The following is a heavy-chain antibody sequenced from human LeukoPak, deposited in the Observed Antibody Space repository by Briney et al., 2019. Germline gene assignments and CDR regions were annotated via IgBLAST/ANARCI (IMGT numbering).Heavy chain of an antibody. J-gene: IGHJ4*02. Sequence: SETLSLTCSVSGDSISSARNYWGWIRQSPGKGLEWLASVYSSGSTHSNPSLTSRVSISIDMSKNQFSLKLYSVTASDAAIYYCARHLSGTAMAHYFDFWGQGTLVTVSS. CDR2: VYSSGST. D-gene: IGHD5-18*01. CDR1: GDSISSARNY. V-gene: IGHV4-39*01. CDR3: ARHLSGTAMAHYFDF.